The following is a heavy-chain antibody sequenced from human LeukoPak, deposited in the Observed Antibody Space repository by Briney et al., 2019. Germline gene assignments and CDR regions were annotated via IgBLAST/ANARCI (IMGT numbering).Heavy chain of an antibody. CDR1: GFTFSSYA. D-gene: IGHD5/OR15-5a*01. V-gene: IGHV3-23*01. J-gene: IGHJ4*02. CDR3: AKGNLRGPPPNIAF. CDR2: IIKTGST. Sequence: GGSLRLSCAASGFTFSSYAMRWVRQAPGKGLEWVSAIIKTGSTYYADSVKARFTISRDNSKNTLYLQMNSLTAEDTAVYYCAKGNLRGPPPNIAFGGQGTLVTVS.